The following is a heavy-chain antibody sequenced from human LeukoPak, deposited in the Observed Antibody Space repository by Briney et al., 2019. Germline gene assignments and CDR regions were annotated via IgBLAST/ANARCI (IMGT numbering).Heavy chain of an antibody. Sequence: PGGSLRLSCAASGFTFSDYAMSWVRQAPGEGLEWVSNIRGAGDYTHYADSAKGRFTISRDNSKNTLYMQMNSLRVEDTAIYYCVKVGPSGYDSLDYWGQGTLVTVSS. D-gene: IGHD5-12*01. CDR3: VKVGPSGYDSLDY. CDR2: IRGAGDYT. CDR1: GFTFSDYA. V-gene: IGHV3-23*01. J-gene: IGHJ4*02.